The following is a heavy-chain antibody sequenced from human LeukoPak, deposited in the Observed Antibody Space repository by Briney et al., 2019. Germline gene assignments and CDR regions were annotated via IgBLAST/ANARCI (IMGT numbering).Heavy chain of an antibody. CDR3: ARVYVPKTYYYILTGSDYYYYGMDV. J-gene: IGHJ6*02. D-gene: IGHD3-9*01. Sequence: SVKVSCKASGGTFSSYAISWVRQAPGQGLEWMGGIIPIFGTANYAQKFQGRVTITADESTSTAYMELSSLRSEDTAVYYGARVYVPKTYYYILTGSDYYYYGMDVWGQGTTVTVSS. V-gene: IGHV1-69*13. CDR2: IIPIFGTA. CDR1: GGTFSSYA.